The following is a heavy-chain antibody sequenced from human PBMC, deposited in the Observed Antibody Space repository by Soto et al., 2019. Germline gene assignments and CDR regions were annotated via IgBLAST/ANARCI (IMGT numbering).Heavy chain of an antibody. Sequence: GGSLRHSCVASGFTFRNFGMHWVRQAPGKGLEWVAVISNDENIKQYADSVRGRFAIARDNSKNTLYLQVTSLRAEDTAIYYCARGLRSVLDYWGQGALVTVSS. CDR3: ARGLRSVLDY. D-gene: IGHD6-6*01. V-gene: IGHV3-33*01. J-gene: IGHJ4*01. CDR2: ISNDENIK. CDR1: GFTFRNFG.